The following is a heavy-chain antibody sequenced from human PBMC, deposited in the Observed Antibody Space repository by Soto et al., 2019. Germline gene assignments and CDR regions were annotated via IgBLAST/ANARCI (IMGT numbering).Heavy chain of an antibody. V-gene: IGHV5-51*01. CDR2: IYPGDSDT. Sequence: PGESLKISGKGSGYSFTSYWIGWVRQMPGKGLEWMGIIYPGDSDTRYSPSFQGQVTISADKSISTAYLQWSSLKASDTAMYYCARHGRYSSGWYLGENGMDVWGQGTTVTVSS. CDR3: ARHGRYSSGWYLGENGMDV. D-gene: IGHD6-19*01. J-gene: IGHJ6*02. CDR1: GYSFTSYW.